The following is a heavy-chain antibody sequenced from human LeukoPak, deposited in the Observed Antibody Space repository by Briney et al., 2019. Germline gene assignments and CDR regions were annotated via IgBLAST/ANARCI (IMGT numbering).Heavy chain of an antibody. Sequence: GGSLRLSCAASGFIFSNYWMHWVRQAPGKGLVWVSRITSDGSSTNYADSVKGRFTISRDNAKNTLYLQMNSLRAEGTAVYYCARDGSLPDYWGQGTLVTVPS. CDR2: ITSDGSST. CDR1: GFIFSNYW. V-gene: IGHV3-74*01. CDR3: ARDGSLPDY. J-gene: IGHJ4*02.